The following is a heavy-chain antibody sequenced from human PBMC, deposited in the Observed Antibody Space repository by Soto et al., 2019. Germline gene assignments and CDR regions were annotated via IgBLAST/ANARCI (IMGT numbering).Heavy chain of an antibody. CDR3: ARGYYDSGHGYDL. CDR2: IFTRDSET. V-gene: IGHV5-51*01. CDR1: GYSFAGYW. D-gene: IGHD3-10*01. J-gene: IGHJ5*02. Sequence: GESLKISCKGSGYSFAGYWITWVRQMPGKGLEWMGLIFTRDSETKTSPSFQGHVSFSVDNSINTVYLQWTSLKTADTGMYFCARGYYDSGHGYDLWGQGTQVTVSS.